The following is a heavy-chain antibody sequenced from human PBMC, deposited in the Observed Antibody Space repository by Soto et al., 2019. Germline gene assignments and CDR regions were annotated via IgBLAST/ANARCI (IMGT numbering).Heavy chain of an antibody. CDR1: GGSISSNNW. CDR2: IYHSGST. Sequence: QVQLQESGPGLLKPSGTLSLTCAVSGGSISSNNWWTWVRQPPGKGLEWVGEIYHSGSTNYNPSLESRVTISFDRSKNHFSLNLYSVTAADTAVYYCATRTSTPLWGQGTLVTVSS. J-gene: IGHJ4*02. CDR3: ATRTSTPL. V-gene: IGHV4-4*02.